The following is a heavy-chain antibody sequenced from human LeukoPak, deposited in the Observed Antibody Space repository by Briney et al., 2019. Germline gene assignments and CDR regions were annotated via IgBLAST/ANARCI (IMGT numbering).Heavy chain of an antibody. V-gene: IGHV3-33*06. Sequence: GGSLRLSCAASGFTFSSYGMHWVRQAPGKGLEWVAVIWYDGSNKYYADSVKGRFTISRDNSKNTLYLQMNSLRAEDTAVYYCAKFDCGGDCYNYWGQGTLVTVSS. CDR2: IWYDGSNK. D-gene: IGHD2-21*01. CDR1: GFTFSSYG. J-gene: IGHJ4*02. CDR3: AKFDCGGDCYNY.